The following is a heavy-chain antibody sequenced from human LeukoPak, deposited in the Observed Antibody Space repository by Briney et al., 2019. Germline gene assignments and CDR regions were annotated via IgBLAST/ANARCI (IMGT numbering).Heavy chain of an antibody. J-gene: IGHJ4*02. Sequence: GGSLRLSCAASGFTVSNNYMCWGRQAPGKGLEWVSVIYSCDNTYDSESVKGRFTISRDNSKNTLFLQMNRLRAEDTAVYYCAGRRVLDASFDYWGRGTLVTVSS. D-gene: IGHD3-16*01. CDR3: AGRRVLDASFDY. CDR2: IYSCDNT. CDR1: GFTVSNNY. V-gene: IGHV3-66*02.